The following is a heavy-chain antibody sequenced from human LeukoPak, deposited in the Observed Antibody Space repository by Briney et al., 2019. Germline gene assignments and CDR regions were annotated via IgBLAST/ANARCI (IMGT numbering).Heavy chain of an antibody. CDR1: GFTFGKHW. Sequence: GGSLRLSCVASGFTFGKHWMSWVRQAPGKGLEWVANIKLDGSEKNYVDSVKGRFTISRDNTKNSLYLQMNSLRAEDTAVFYCARDQYDTWSRRGNFDSWGQGTLVIVS. CDR3: ARDQYDTWSRRGNFDS. V-gene: IGHV3-7*03. D-gene: IGHD3-3*01. J-gene: IGHJ4*02. CDR2: IKLDGSEK.